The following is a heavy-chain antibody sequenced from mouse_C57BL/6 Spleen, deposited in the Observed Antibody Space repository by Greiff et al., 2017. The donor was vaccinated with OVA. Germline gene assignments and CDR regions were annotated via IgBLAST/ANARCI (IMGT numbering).Heavy chain of an antibody. CDR3: SRHEDRFYYGSSSYYFDY. D-gene: IGHD1-1*01. Sequence: VQLQESGAELVKPGASVKLSCKASGYTFTEYTIHWVKQRSGQGLEWIGWFYPGSGSIKYNEKFKDKATLTADKSSSTVYMELSRLTSEDSAVYFCSRHEDRFYYGSSSYYFDYWGQGTTLTVSS. CDR1: GYTFTEYT. J-gene: IGHJ2*01. CDR2: FYPGSGSI. V-gene: IGHV1-62-2*01.